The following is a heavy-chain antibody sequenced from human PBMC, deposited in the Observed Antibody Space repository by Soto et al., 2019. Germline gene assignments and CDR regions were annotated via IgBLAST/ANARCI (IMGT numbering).Heavy chain of an antibody. CDR2: IYYSGST. Sequence: PSETLSLTCTVSGGSISSSSYYWGWIRQPPGKGLEWIGSIYYSGSTYYNPSLKSRVTISVDTSKNQFSLKLSSVTAADTAVYYCARPRLNLLEYLLLTTDFWSGNDAFDIWGQGTMVTVSS. CDR3: ARPRLNLLEYLLLTTDFWSGNDAFDI. CDR1: GGSISSSSYY. V-gene: IGHV4-39*01. J-gene: IGHJ3*02. D-gene: IGHD3-3*01.